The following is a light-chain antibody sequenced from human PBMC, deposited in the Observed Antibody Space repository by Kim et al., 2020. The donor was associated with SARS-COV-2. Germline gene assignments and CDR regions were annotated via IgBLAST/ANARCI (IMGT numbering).Light chain of an antibody. V-gene: IGKV2-28*01. CDR2: LGS. J-gene: IGKJ2*01. Sequence: DIVMTQSPLSLPVTPGEPASISCRSSQSLLHSIGYNYLDWYLQKPGQSPQLLIYLGSNRASGVPDRFSGSGSGTDFKLKISRVEAEDVGVYYCMQALQTPSTFGQGTKLEI. CDR1: QSLLHSIGYNY. CDR3: MQALQTPST.